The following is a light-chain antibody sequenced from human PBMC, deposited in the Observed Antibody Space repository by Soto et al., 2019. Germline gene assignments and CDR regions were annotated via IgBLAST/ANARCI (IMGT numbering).Light chain of an antibody. CDR1: SGDVGGYNY. J-gene: IGLJ1*01. Sequence: QSVLTQPASVSGSPGQSITISCTGTSGDVGGYNYVSWYQQHPGKAPKLMIYGVTNRPSGVSNRFSGSKSDNTASLTISGLQADDEADYYCSSYTSSATLYVFGTGTKVTVL. CDR3: SSYTSSATLYV. CDR2: GVT. V-gene: IGLV2-14*01.